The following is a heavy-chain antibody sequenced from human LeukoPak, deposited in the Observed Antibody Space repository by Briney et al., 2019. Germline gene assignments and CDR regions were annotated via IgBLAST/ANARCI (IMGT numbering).Heavy chain of an antibody. CDR3: ARTPQDQYNWNYNSYYYYYMDV. V-gene: IGHV1-69*13. CDR1: GGTFSSYA. CDR2: IIPIFGTA. Sequence: SVKVSCKASGGTFSSYAISWVRQAPGQGLEWMGGIIPIFGTANYAQKFQGRVTITADESTSTAYMELSSLRSEDTAVYYCARTPQDQYNWNYNSYYYYYMDVWGKGTTVTVSS. J-gene: IGHJ6*03. D-gene: IGHD1-7*01.